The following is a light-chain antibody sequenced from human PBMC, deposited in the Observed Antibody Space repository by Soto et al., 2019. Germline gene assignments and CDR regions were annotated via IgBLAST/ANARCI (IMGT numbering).Light chain of an antibody. Sequence: DVQMTQSPSSLSAFVGDRVTITCRASQDIRNYLAWYQLRPGKVPKLLIYAASTLQSGVPSRFSGSGSGTDFTLTISALQPEDVATYYCQKYDRAPLTFGPGTKVDLK. J-gene: IGKJ3*01. V-gene: IGKV1-27*01. CDR1: QDIRNY. CDR3: QKYDRAPLT. CDR2: AAS.